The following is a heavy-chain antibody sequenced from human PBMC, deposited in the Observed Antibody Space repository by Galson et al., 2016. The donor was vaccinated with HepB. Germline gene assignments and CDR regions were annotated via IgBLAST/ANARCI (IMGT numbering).Heavy chain of an antibody. Sequence: SETLSLTCAVSGDSINSGSWWTWVRQPPGKGLEWIAEVHYSGNANYSPSLKSRVTISVDLSKNQFSLILTSVTAADTAVYFCARVAQLPPRLDYWGQGTLVTVSS. CDR3: ARVAQLPPRLDY. D-gene: IGHD2-2*01. J-gene: IGHJ4*02. CDR1: GDSINSGSW. V-gene: IGHV4-4*02. CDR2: VHYSGNA.